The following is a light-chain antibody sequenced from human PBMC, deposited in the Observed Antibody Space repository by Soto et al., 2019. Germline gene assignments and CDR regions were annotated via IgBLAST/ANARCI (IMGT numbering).Light chain of an antibody. CDR2: DAS. V-gene: IGKV3-11*01. CDR3: QQYRMSPNT. CDR1: QSITTY. J-gene: IGKJ5*01. Sequence: EMVLTQSPATLSLSPGERATLSCRASQSITTYLACYQQKPVQAPRLLIYDASMRATDIPARFSGSGSGTDFTLTITSLEPDDFAVYYCQQYRMSPNTFGQGTRLEIK.